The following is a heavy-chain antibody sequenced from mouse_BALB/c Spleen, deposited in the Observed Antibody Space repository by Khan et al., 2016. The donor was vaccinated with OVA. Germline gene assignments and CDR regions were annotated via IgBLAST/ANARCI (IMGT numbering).Heavy chain of an antibody. D-gene: IGHD1-1*01. CDR2: VSTGGGYT. J-gene: IGHJ3*01. V-gene: IGHV5-6*01. CDR1: GFTFSTYG. CDR3: TRRAYYYDSEGFAY. Sequence: DVQLVESGGDLVKPGGSLKLSCAASGFTFSTYGMSWVRQTPDKRLEWVATVSTGGGYTYHPDSVTGRFTISKDNAKNTLYRQMSGLKSEDKAMFYCTRRAYYYDSEGFAYWGQGTLVTVSA.